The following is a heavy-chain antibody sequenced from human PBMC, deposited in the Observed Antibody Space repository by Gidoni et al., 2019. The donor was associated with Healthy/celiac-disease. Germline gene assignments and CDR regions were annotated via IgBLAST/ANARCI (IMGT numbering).Heavy chain of an antibody. D-gene: IGHD3-9*01. J-gene: IGHJ4*02. CDR2: FSGSWGST. CDR3: AKRGLDILTGYIPFSFFDY. CDR1: GFTFSSYA. V-gene: IGHV3-23*01. Sequence: EVQLLESGGGLVQPGGSLRLSCAASGFTFSSYAMSWVRKAPGKGLEWVSAFSGSWGSTYYADSVKGRFTISRDNSKTTLYLQMNSLRAEDTAVYYCAKRGLDILTGYIPFSFFDYWGQGTLVTVSS.